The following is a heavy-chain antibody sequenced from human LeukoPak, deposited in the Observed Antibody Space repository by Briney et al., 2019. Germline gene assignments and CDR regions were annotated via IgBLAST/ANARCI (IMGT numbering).Heavy chain of an antibody. J-gene: IGHJ4*02. D-gene: IGHD3-3*01. CDR3: ARSGSDFDY. CDR1: GFTFSNYW. Sequence: GGSLRLSCEASGFTFSNYWMSWVRQTPGKGLEWVANIKEDGSEKNYVDSVKGRFTLSGDNAKNSLYLQMNSLRAEDTAVYYCARSGSDFDYWGQGTLVSVSS. CDR2: IKEDGSEK. V-gene: IGHV3-7*01.